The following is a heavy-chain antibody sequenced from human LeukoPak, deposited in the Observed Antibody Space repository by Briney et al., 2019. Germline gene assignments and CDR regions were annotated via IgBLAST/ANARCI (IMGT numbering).Heavy chain of an antibody. J-gene: IGHJ3*02. Sequence: GESLKISCKGSGYSFTSYWIGWVRQMPGKGLEWMGIIYPGDSDTRYSPSFQGQVTISADKSISTAYLQWSSLKASGTAMYYCARRPSSSSRSQKDAFDIWGQGTMVTVSS. V-gene: IGHV5-51*01. CDR1: GYSFTSYW. CDR3: ARRPSSSSRSQKDAFDI. CDR2: IYPGDSDT. D-gene: IGHD6-6*01.